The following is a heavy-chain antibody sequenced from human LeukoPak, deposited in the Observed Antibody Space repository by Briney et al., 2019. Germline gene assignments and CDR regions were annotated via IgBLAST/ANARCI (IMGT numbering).Heavy chain of an antibody. V-gene: IGHV1-69*01. J-gene: IGHJ4*02. Sequence: ASVKVSCKASGGTFSSYAISWVRQAPGQGLEWMGGIIPIFGTANYAQKFQGRVTITADESTSTAYMELSSLRSEDTAVYYCARGLALGVVVTAWNYWGQGTLVTVSS. CDR1: GGTFSSYA. D-gene: IGHD2-15*01. CDR2: IIPIFGTA. CDR3: ARGLALGVVVTAWNY.